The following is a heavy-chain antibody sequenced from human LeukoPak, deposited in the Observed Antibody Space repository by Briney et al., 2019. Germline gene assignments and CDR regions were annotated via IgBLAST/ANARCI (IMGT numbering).Heavy chain of an antibody. CDR3: ARDRTKYCRSTSCTLDY. CDR1: GYTFSSHG. D-gene: IGHD2-2*01. V-gene: IGHV1-18*01. Sequence: ASVKVSCKASGYTFSSHGNIWVRQAPGQGLEWMGWISAYNGDTNYAQKFQGRVTMTRDTSISTAYMELSRLRSDDTAVYYCARDRTKYCRSTSCTLDYWGQGTLVTVSS. J-gene: IGHJ4*02. CDR2: ISAYNGDT.